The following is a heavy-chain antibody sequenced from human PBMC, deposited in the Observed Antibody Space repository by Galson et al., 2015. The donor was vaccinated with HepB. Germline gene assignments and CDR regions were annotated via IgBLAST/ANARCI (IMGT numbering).Heavy chain of an antibody. CDR3: ARGIPRTTDYISKHYYYGMDV. J-gene: IGHJ6*02. CDR2: ISNDGTNQ. D-gene: IGHD4/OR15-4a*01. CDR1: GFTFSSYA. Sequence: SLRLSCAASGFTFSSYAFHWVRQAPGKGLEWVAVISNDGTNQFYGDSVQGRFTISRDNSRNTLYLQMNSLKSGDTAVYYCARGIPRTTDYISKHYYYGMDVWGQGTTVTVSS. V-gene: IGHV3-30*04.